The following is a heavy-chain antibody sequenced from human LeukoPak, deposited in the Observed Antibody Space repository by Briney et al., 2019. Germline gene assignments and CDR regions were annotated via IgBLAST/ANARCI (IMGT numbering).Heavy chain of an antibody. V-gene: IGHV3-7*03. J-gene: IGHJ6*02. CDR2: IKQDGSEK. CDR3: ASAAIDYYYYYGMGV. Sequence: GGSLRLSCAASGFTFSSYWMSWVRQAPGKGLEWVANIKQDGSEKYYVDSVKGRFTISRDNAKNSLYLQMNSLRAEDTAVYYCASAAIDYYYYYGMGVWGQGTTVTVSS. CDR1: GFTFSSYW. D-gene: IGHD6-13*01.